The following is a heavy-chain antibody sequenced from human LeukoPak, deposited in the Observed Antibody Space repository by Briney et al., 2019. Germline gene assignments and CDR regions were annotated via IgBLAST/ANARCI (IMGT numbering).Heavy chain of an antibody. V-gene: IGHV4-4*07. CDR1: GGSINNYY. Sequence: SETLSLTCTVSGGSINNYYWSWIRQPAGKGLEWIGRIYTRGSTNYNPSLKSRVTMSVDTSKNQFSLKLSSVTAADTAVYYCARGRYCSADICSGGDAFDIRGQGTMVSVSS. CDR2: IYTRGST. D-gene: IGHD2-15*01. J-gene: IGHJ3*02. CDR3: ARGRYCSADICSGGDAFDI.